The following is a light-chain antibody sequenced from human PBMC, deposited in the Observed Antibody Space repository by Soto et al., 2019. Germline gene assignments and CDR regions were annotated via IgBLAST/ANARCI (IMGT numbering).Light chain of an antibody. CDR1: QSISGW. Sequence: DIQMTQTPSTRSASVGDRLTITCRASQSISGWLAWYQQKPGKAPKLLIYDASSLESGVPSRFSGSGSGTEFTLTISRLQPDDFAAYCCQQYNSYSVNAFGQGTKVDIK. CDR2: DAS. V-gene: IGKV1-5*01. J-gene: IGKJ2*01. CDR3: QQYNSYSVNA.